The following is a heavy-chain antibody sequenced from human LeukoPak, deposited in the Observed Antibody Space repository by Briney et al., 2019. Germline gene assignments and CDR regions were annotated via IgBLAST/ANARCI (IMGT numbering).Heavy chain of an antibody. CDR3: ARGVVISHSSSWGSWFDP. V-gene: IGHV4-34*01. Sequence: SETLSLTCAVYGGSFSGYYWSWIRQPPGKGLEWIGEINHSGSTNYNPSLKSRVTISVDTSKNQFSLKLSSVTAADTAVYYCARGVVISHSSSWGSWFDPWGQGTLVTVSS. D-gene: IGHD6-13*01. J-gene: IGHJ5*02. CDR1: GGSFSGYY. CDR2: INHSGST.